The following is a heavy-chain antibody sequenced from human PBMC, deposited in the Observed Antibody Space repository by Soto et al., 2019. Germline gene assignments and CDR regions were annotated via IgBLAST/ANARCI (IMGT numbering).Heavy chain of an antibody. CDR2: IAYDGSNK. J-gene: IGHJ6*02. D-gene: IGHD3-16*01. CDR3: ASLFGAHLNYFYGMDV. CDR1: GFTFSSFV. V-gene: IGHV3-30-3*01. Sequence: GGSLRLSCAASGFTFSSFVMHWVRQAPGKGLEWVVFIAYDGSNKHYADSVKGRFTISRDNSNNTLYLQMNSLRVEDTAVYYCASLFGAHLNYFYGMDVWGPGTTVTVSS.